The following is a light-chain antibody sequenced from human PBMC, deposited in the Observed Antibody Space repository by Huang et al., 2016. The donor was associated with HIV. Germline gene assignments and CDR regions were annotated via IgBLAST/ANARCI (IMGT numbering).Light chain of an antibody. J-gene: IGKJ4*01. V-gene: IGKV3-11*01. CDR3: QQRSNWPPLT. Sequence: EIVLTQSPATLSLSPGERATLSCRASQSVSNHLAWYQQKPGQAPRLLIYDASTRATGIPARFSGSGSGTEFTLTISSLEPEDVAVYYCQQRSNWPPLTFGGGTKVEIK. CDR2: DAS. CDR1: QSVSNH.